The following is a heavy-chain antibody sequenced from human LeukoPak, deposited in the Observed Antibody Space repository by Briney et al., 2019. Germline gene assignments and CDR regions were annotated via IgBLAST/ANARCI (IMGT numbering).Heavy chain of an antibody. V-gene: IGHV4-39*02. CDR3: AREGDIVVVPAAIYWYFDL. J-gene: IGHJ2*01. Sequence: SETLSLTCTVSGGSISSSSYYWGWIRQPPGMGLEWIGSIYYSGTTYYTPSLKSRVSISVDTSRNQFSLKLSSVTAADTAVYYCAREGDIVVVPAAIYWYFDLWGRGTLVTVSS. CDR1: GGSISSSSYY. CDR2: IYYSGTT. D-gene: IGHD2-2*01.